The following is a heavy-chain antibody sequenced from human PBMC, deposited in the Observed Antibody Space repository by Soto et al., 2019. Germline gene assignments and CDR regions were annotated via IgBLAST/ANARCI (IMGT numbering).Heavy chain of an antibody. D-gene: IGHD5-12*01. Sequence: GGSLRLSCAASGFTFSGSGMHWVRQASGKGLEWVGRIRSKANGYATVYAASVKGRFTVSRDDSKNTAYLQMNSLKTEDTAIYYCARLMEEEGKIVASLDYWGQGILVTVSS. J-gene: IGHJ4*02. CDR1: GFTFSGSG. CDR2: IRSKANGYAT. V-gene: IGHV3-73*01. CDR3: ARLMEEEGKIVASLDY.